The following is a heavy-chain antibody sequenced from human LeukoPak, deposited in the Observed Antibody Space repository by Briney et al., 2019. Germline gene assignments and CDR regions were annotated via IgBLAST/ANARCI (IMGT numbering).Heavy chain of an antibody. V-gene: IGHV3-11*06. CDR2: ISSSSSYT. Sequence: PGGSLRLSCAASGFTFSDYYMSWIRQAPGKGLEWVSYISSSSSYTNYADSVKGRFTISRDDAENSLYLQINSLKVEDTAVYYCARVVYFDSRGAFDIWGQGTMVTVSS. CDR1: GFTFSDYY. D-gene: IGHD3-22*01. J-gene: IGHJ3*02. CDR3: ARVVYFDSRGAFDI.